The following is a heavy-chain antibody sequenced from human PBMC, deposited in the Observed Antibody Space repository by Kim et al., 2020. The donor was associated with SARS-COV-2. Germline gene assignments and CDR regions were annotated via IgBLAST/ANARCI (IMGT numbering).Heavy chain of an antibody. Sequence: NYAQKFQGRVTMTRDTSISTADMELSRLRSDDTAVYYCAREVGSPGWFDPWGQGTLVTVSS. J-gene: IGHJ5*02. V-gene: IGHV1-2*02. D-gene: IGHD1-26*01. CDR3: AREVGSPGWFDP.